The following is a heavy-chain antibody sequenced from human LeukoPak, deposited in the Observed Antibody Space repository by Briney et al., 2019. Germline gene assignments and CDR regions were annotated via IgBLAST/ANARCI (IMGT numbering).Heavy chain of an antibody. CDR1: GFTFSSYA. V-gene: IGHV3-23*01. Sequence: PGGSLRLSCAASGFTFSSYAMSWVRQAPGKGLEWVSAISGSGGSTYYADSVKGRFTISRDNSKNTLYLQMNSLRAEDTAVYYCVKAVSPWFGELSGWFDPWGQGTLVTVSS. J-gene: IGHJ5*02. CDR3: VKAVSPWFGELSGWFDP. D-gene: IGHD3-10*01. CDR2: ISGSGGST.